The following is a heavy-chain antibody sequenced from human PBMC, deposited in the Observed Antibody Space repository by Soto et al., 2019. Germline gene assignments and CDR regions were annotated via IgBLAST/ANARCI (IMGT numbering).Heavy chain of an antibody. J-gene: IGHJ4*02. CDR3: ASHGDNFIHN. CDR2: IYYNGGT. CDR1: GGSISSYY. Sequence: PSETLSLTCTVFGGSISSYYWSWIRQPPGKGLEWIGHIYYNGGTNYNPSLKSRVTISVDTSKNQLSLRLNSVTAADTDVYYCASHGDNFIHNWGQGTPVNVSS. D-gene: IGHD2-21*01. V-gene: IGHV4-59*12.